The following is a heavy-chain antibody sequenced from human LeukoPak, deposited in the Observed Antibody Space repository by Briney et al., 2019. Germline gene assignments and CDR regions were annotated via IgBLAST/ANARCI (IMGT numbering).Heavy chain of an antibody. CDR2: ISAYNGNT. J-gene: IGHJ4*02. V-gene: IGHV1-18*01. CDR3: ARGGLRYFDWAY. D-gene: IGHD3-9*01. CDR1: GYTFTNFA. Sequence: ASVKVSCKNSGYTFTNFAFIWVRQAPGQGLEWVGWISAYNGNTNYAQKFQGRVTLTTDTSTSTAYMEMRSLRSDDTATYYCARGGLRYFDWAYWGQGSLLTVSS.